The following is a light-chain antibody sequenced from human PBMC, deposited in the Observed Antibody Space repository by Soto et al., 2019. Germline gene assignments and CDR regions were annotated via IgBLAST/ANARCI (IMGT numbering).Light chain of an antibody. J-gene: IGLJ1*01. CDR2: DVS. V-gene: IGLV2-14*04. CDR1: SSDVGGYNY. Sequence: PKTSSDVGGYNYVSWYQQHPGKAPKLMIYDVSNRPSGVSNRFSGSKSGNTASLTISGLQAEDEADYYCSSYTTSSALYVFGTWTKVTVL. CDR3: SSYTTSSALYV.